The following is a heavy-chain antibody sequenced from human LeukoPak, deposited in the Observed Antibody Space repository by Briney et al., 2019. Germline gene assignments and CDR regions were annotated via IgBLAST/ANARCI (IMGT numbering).Heavy chain of an antibody. D-gene: IGHD2-2*02. CDR1: GFTLSSYW. V-gene: IGHV3-7*01. CDR3: ARLLYGFNWFDP. Sequence: GSLRLSCAASGFTLSSYWMSWVRQAPGKGLEWVANIKQDGSEKYYVDSVKGRFTISRDNAKNSLYLQMNSLRAEDTAVYYCARLLYGFNWFDPWGQGTLVTVSS. J-gene: IGHJ5*02. CDR2: IKQDGSEK.